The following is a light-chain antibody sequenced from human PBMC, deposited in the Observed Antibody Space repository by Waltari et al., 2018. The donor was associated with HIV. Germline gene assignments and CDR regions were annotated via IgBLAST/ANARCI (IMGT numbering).Light chain of an antibody. CDR3: HVWESSSDEYV. CDR2: DDT. J-gene: IGLJ1*01. V-gene: IGLV3-21*02. Sequence: SYVLTQPASVSVAPGQTANVTRRGDNVESKSVHWYQHRAGKAPILVLYDDTDRPSGIPERFSGSNFGNTATLTISRVEAGDEGDYYCHVWESSSDEYVFGTGTKVTV. CDR1: NVESKS.